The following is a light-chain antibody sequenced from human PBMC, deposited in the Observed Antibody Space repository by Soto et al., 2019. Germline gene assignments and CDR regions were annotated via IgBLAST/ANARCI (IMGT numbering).Light chain of an antibody. V-gene: IGKV1-6*01. Sequence: AIQMTQSPSSLSASVGDRVTITCRASQGLRNDLGWDQQKPGKAPKLLIYAASSLQSGVPSRFSGSGSGTDFTLTISSLQPEDGATYYCLQDYNYPWTFGQKPKEEI. CDR1: QGLRND. J-gene: IGKJ1*01. CDR2: AAS. CDR3: LQDYNYPWT.